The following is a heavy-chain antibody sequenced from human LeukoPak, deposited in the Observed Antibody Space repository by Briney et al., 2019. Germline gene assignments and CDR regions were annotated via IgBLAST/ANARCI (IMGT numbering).Heavy chain of an antibody. Sequence: GASVKVSCKASGYTFTSYGISWVRQAPGQGLEWMGGIIPIFGTANYAQKFQGRVTITADKSTSTAYMELSSLRSEDTAVYYCARERDYYDSSGYYPFDYWGQGTLVTVSS. CDR2: IIPIFGTA. D-gene: IGHD3-22*01. V-gene: IGHV1-69*06. CDR3: ARERDYYDSSGYYPFDY. CDR1: GYTFTSYG. J-gene: IGHJ4*02.